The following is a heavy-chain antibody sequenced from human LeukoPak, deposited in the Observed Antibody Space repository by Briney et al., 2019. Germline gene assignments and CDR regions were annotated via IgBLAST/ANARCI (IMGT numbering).Heavy chain of an antibody. J-gene: IGHJ4*02. V-gene: IGHV4-34*01. CDR2: INHSGST. Sequence: SETLSLTCAVYGGSFSGYYWSWIRQPPGKGLEWIGEINHSGSTNYNPSLKSRVTISVDTSKNQFSLKLSSMTAADTAVYYCASHYYGSGSQTDYWGQGTLVTVSS. CDR1: GGSFSGYY. CDR3: ASHYYGSGSQTDY. D-gene: IGHD3-10*01.